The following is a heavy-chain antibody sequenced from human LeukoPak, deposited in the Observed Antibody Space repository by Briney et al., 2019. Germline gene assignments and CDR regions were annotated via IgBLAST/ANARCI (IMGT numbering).Heavy chain of an antibody. CDR1: GFTFSSYA. CDR2: VSGSGGNT. Sequence: GGPLRLSCAASGFTFSSYAMNWVRQAPGKGLEWVSAVSGSGGNTYYANSVKGRFTISRDNSRNTLHLQMNSLRAEDTAVYYCAKAGCSSTSCYFDYWGQGTLVTVSS. J-gene: IGHJ4*02. CDR3: AKAGCSSTSCYFDY. D-gene: IGHD2-2*01. V-gene: IGHV3-23*01.